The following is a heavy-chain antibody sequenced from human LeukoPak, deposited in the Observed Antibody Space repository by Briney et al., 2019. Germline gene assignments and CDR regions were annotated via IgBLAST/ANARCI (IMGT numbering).Heavy chain of an antibody. CDR3: ARVKDYGDYGFDY. CDR1: GFTVSSNY. J-gene: IGHJ4*02. V-gene: IGHV3-53*01. CDR2: FYSGGST. D-gene: IGHD4-17*01. Sequence: PGGSLRLSCAASGFTVSSNYMSWVRQAPGKGLEWVSVFYSGGSTYYADSVRGRFTISRDNSKNTLYLQMNSLRAEDTAVYYCARVKDYGDYGFDYWGQGTLVTVSS.